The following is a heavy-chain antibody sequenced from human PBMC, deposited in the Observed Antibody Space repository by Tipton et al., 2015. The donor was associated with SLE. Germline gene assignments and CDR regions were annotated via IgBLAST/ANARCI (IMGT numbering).Heavy chain of an antibody. V-gene: IGHV4-59*11. Sequence: TLSLTCTVSGGSISSHYWSWIRQPPGKGLEWIGSIYYSGSTYYNPSLKSRVTTSVDTSKNQFSLKLSSVTAADTAAYYCASNIAAAGGSGYFDYWGQGTLVTVSS. CDR3: ASNIAAAGGSGYFDY. CDR2: IYYSGST. CDR1: GGSISSHY. D-gene: IGHD6-13*01. J-gene: IGHJ4*02.